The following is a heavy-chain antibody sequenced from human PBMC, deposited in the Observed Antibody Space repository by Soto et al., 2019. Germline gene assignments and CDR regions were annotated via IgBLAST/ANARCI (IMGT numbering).Heavy chain of an antibody. CDR2: VNPNNGDT. V-gene: IGHV1-8*01. Sequence: QVQLVQSGAEQKKPGASVKVSCKASGYTFSNYDTNWVRQATGQGPEWIGWVNPNNGDTGYAQKFQGRVTLTTDISTTTAYMELTSLRSEDTAIYYCAKVSRKGSAIDFDYWGQGTLITVSS. J-gene: IGHJ4*02. CDR1: GYTFSNYD. D-gene: IGHD3-10*01. CDR3: AKVSRKGSAIDFDY.